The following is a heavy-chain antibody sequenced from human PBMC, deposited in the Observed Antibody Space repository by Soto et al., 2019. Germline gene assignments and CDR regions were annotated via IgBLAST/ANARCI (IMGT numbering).Heavy chain of an antibody. D-gene: IGHD4-17*01. Sequence: GGSLRLSCTYSGFSIRSDWMTWVRQAPGKGLEWVANINPDGSQEDYADSVRGRFTISRDNAKNPLYLQMNSLRGEDTALYYCAKAFGDYPIDYWGQGTLVTVSS. CDR3: AKAFGDYPIDY. J-gene: IGHJ4*02. CDR2: INPDGSQE. CDR1: GFSIRSDW. V-gene: IGHV3-7*01.